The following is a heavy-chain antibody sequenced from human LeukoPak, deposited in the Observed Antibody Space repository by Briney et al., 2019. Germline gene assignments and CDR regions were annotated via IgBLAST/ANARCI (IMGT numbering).Heavy chain of an antibody. CDR3: ARAKVPYGDYYGFDP. J-gene: IGHJ5*02. CDR2: IISDGSST. V-gene: IGHV3-74*01. Sequence: GGSLRLSCAASGFTFSSYWMHWVRQAPGKGLVWVSRIISDGSSTSYADSVKGRFTISRDNAKNTLYLQMNSLRAEDTAVYYCARAKVPYGDYYGFDPWGQGTLVTVSS. CDR1: GFTFSSYW. D-gene: IGHD4-17*01.